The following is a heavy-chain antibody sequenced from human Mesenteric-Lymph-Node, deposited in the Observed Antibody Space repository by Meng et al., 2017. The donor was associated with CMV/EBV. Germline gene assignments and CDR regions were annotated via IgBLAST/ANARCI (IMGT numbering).Heavy chain of an antibody. D-gene: IGHD1-26*01. J-gene: IGHJ4*02. Sequence: SCKASGYTFTSYYLHWVRQASGQGLEWVGVINPNGGRSSYAQKFQGRVTMTRDTSASIVYMELRSLRSEDTAVYYCARDEGGAAFDYWGQGTLVTVSS. V-gene: IGHV1-46*01. CDR1: GYTFTSYY. CDR2: INPNGGRS. CDR3: ARDEGGAAFDY.